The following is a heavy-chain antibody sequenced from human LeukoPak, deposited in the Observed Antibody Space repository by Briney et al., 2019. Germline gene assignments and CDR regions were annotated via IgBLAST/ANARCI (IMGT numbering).Heavy chain of an antibody. CDR1: GYTLTELF. V-gene: IGHV1-24*01. Sequence: ASVKVSCKVSGYTLTELFMHWVRQAPGKGLEWMGGFDPEDGETIYAQKFQGRVTMTEDTSTDTAYMELSSLRSEDTAVYYCATAMTAMVTYYFDYWGQGTLVTVSS. CDR3: ATAMTAMVTYYFDY. J-gene: IGHJ4*02. CDR2: FDPEDGET. D-gene: IGHD5-18*01.